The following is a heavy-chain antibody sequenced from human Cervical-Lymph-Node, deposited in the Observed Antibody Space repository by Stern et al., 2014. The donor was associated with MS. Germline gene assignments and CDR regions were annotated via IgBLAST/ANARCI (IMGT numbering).Heavy chain of an antibody. CDR2: IKQDGSEN. J-gene: IGHJ4*02. Sequence: EVQLVESGGGLVQPGESLRLSCAASGFTFSNFWMSWVRQAPGKGLEWVANIKQDGSENNYVDSVRGRFTVSRDNAENSLHLQMNSLRAEDTAIYYCARGGGGSDYWGQGTLVTVSS. D-gene: IGHD1-26*01. V-gene: IGHV3-7*02. CDR1: GFTFSNFW. CDR3: ARGGGGSDY.